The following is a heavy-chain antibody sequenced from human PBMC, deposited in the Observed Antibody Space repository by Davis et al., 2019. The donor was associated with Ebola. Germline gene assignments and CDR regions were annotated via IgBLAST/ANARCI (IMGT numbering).Heavy chain of an antibody. CDR2: IYTSGST. CDR3: ARDGYDFWRDTKGRYLYYGMDV. V-gene: IGHV4-4*07. CDR1: GGSISTYY. Sequence: PSETLSLTCTVSGGSISTYYWSCIRQHAGKGLEWIGSIYTSGSTNYNPSLKSRVTMSVDTSKNQFSLKLSSVTAADTAVYYCARDGYDFWRDTKGRYLYYGMDVWGQGTTVTVSS. D-gene: IGHD3-3*01. J-gene: IGHJ6*02.